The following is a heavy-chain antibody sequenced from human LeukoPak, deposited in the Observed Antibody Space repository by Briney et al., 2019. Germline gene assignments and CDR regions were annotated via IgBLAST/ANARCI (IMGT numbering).Heavy chain of an antibody. D-gene: IGHD5-18*01. Sequence: ASVKVSCKASGYTFTYYYMHWVRQAPGQGLEWMGWINPNSGGTNYAQKLQGRVTMTRDTSISTAYMELSRLRSDDTAVYYCARDRVFVDTAIVSPIQYFDYWGQGTLVTVSS. CDR3: ARDRVFVDTAIVSPIQYFDY. J-gene: IGHJ4*02. V-gene: IGHV1-2*02. CDR2: INPNSGGT. CDR1: GYTFTYYY.